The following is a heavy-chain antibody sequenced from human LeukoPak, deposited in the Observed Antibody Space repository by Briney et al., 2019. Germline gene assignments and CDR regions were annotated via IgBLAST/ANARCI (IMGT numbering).Heavy chain of an antibody. Sequence: SETLSLTCTVSGDSVTSGDSYWSWIRQSPGKGLEWIGYVHYSGATNYNPSLRSRVTMSLETSKNQFSLRLRSVTAADTAVYYCARQLRGPFDPWGQGTLVTVSS. J-gene: IGHJ5*02. CDR3: ARQLRGPFDP. CDR2: VHYSGAT. D-gene: IGHD1-7*01. CDR1: GDSVTSGDSY. V-gene: IGHV4-61*08.